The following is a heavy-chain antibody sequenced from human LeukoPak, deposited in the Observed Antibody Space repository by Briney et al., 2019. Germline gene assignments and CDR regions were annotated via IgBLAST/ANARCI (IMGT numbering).Heavy chain of an antibody. CDR2: IYYSGST. Sequence: SETLSLTCTVSGGSISSYYWSWIRQPPGKGLEWIGYIYYSGSTNYNPSLKSRVTIPVDTSKNQFSLKLSSVTAADTAVYYCARSDYKYYYDSSGYSYAFDIWGQGTMVTVSS. V-gene: IGHV4-59*12. CDR3: ARSDYKYYYDSSGYSYAFDI. CDR1: GGSISSYY. D-gene: IGHD3-22*01. J-gene: IGHJ3*02.